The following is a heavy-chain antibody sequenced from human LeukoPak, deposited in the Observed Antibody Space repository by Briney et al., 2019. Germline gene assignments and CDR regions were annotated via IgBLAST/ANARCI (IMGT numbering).Heavy chain of an antibody. Sequence: ASVKVSCKASGYTFTGYYMHWVRQAPGQGLEWMGWINPNSGGTNYAQKFQGRVTMTRDTSISTAYMQLSRLRSDDTAVYYCARAVGYCSSTSCYTEYFDYWGQGTLVTVSS. CDR1: GYTFTGYY. CDR2: INPNSGGT. J-gene: IGHJ4*02. V-gene: IGHV1-2*02. D-gene: IGHD2-2*02. CDR3: ARAVGYCSSTSCYTEYFDY.